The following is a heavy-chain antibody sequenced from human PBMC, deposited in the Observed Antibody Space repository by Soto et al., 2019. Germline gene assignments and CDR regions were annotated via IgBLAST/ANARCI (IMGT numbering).Heavy chain of an antibody. CDR3: AKDQAAGGTISRYFQN. D-gene: IGHD6-13*01. CDR2: ISGDGGTT. V-gene: IGHV3-23*01. J-gene: IGHJ1*01. Sequence: RGSLRLSCAASGFTFSSYAMSWVRQAPGKGLEWVSGISGDGGTTYYADSVRGRFTISRDNSKNTLYLQLNSLRAEDTALYYCAKDQAAGGTISRYFQNWGQGTLVTVSS. CDR1: GFTFSSYA.